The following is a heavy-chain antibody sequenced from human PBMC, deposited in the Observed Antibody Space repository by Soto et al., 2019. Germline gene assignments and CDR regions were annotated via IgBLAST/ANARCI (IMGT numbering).Heavy chain of an antibody. V-gene: IGHV3-23*01. CDR1: GFTFSSYA. CDR3: AKDPRGWRTIRWFDP. J-gene: IGHJ5*02. D-gene: IGHD3-10*01. Sequence: EVQLLESGGGLVQPGGSLRLSCAASGFTFSSYAMSWVRQAPGKGLEWVSAISGSGGSTYYADSVKGLFTISRDNSKNTLYLQMTSLRAEDTAVYYCAKDPRGWRTIRWFDPWGQGTLVTVSS. CDR2: ISGSGGST.